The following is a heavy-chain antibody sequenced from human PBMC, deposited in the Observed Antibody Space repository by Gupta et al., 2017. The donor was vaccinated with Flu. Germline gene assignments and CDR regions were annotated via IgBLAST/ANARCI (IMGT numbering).Heavy chain of an antibody. Sequence: ASGFTFSDYSMNWVRQAPGKGLEWVASVNINSKYIFYTDSVKGRFTISRDNAKNSLYLQMNSLRAEDTAVYYCARLRVGGTGFIDDWGQGVLVTVSS. V-gene: IGHV3-21*01. J-gene: IGHJ4*02. CDR1: GFTFSDYS. CDR3: ARLRVGGTGFIDD. CDR2: VNINSKYI. D-gene: IGHD1-1*01.